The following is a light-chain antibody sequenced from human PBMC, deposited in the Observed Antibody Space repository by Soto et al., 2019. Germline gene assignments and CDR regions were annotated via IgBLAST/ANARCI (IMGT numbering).Light chain of an antibody. CDR2: EVS. CDR1: SSDVGGYNS. CDR3: SSNAGSNNLA. V-gene: IGLV2-8*01. J-gene: IGLJ3*02. Sequence: QSVLTQPPSASGSPGQSVTISCTGTSSDVGGYNSVSWYQQHPGKAPKLMIYEVSQRPSGVPDRFSGSKSGNTASLTVSGLQAEDEADYYCSSNAGSNNLAFGGGTKVTVL.